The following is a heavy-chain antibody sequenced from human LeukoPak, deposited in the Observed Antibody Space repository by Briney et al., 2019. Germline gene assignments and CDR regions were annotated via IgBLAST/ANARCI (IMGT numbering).Heavy chain of an antibody. D-gene: IGHD3-16*01. V-gene: IGHV3-7*03. J-gene: IGHJ6*02. CDR2: INHNGNVN. Sequence: GGSLILSCAASGFTFSSYWMNWARQAPGKGLEWVASINHNGNVNYYVDSVKGRFTISRDNAKNSLYLQMSNLRAEDTAVYFCARGGGLDVWGQGTTVTVSS. CDR3: ARGGGLDV. CDR1: GFTFSSYW.